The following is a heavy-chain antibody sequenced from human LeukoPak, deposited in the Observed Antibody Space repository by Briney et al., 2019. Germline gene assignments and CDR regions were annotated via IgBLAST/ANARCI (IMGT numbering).Heavy chain of an antibody. CDR1: GFILNDYG. V-gene: IGHV3-33*01. CDR3: ARDRHCVNGVCHSPPGMDV. D-gene: IGHD2-8*01. Sequence: GRSLRLSCAAAGFILNDYGMHWVRQAPGKGLEWVADIWFDKNQHFADSVKGRFAISRDNSKNTVYLQINSLRAEDTAVYYCARDRHCVNGVCHSPPGMDVWGQGTTVTVSS. J-gene: IGHJ6*02. CDR2: IWFDKNQ.